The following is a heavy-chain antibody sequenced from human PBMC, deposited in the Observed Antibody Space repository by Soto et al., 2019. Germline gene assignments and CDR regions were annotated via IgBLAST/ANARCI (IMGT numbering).Heavy chain of an antibody. J-gene: IGHJ4*02. CDR2: INPNSGGT. D-gene: IGHD5-12*01. V-gene: IGHV1-2*04. CDR3: ARDKDSGYDFPGFFFGY. Sequence: GASVKVSCKASGYTFTGYYMHWVRQAPGQGLERMGWINPNSGGTNYAQKFQGWVTMTRDTSISTAYMELSRLRSDDTAVYYCARDKDSGYDFPGFFFGYWGQGTLVTVSS. CDR1: GYTFTGYY.